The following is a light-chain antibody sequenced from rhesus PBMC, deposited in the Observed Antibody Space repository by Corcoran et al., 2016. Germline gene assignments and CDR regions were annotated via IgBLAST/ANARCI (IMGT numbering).Light chain of an antibody. CDR3: QHYYSTPRT. Sequence: DIQMTQSPSSLSASVGDRVTITCRASQGITNALAWYQQKPGETPKLLICEASSLQSGIPSRLSGSGSGTDFTISISSLQSEEFATYYCQHYYSTPRTFGQGTKVEIK. CDR2: EAS. V-gene: IGKV1-33*02. CDR1: QGITNA. J-gene: IGKJ1*01.